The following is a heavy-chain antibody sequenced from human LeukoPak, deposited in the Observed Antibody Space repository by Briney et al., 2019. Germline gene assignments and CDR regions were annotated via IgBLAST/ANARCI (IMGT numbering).Heavy chain of an antibody. V-gene: IGHV1-2*02. J-gene: IGHJ4*02. Sequence: VASVKVSCKASGYTFTGYYIHWVRQAPGQGLEWMGWINPNSGATNYAQKFQGRVTMTRDTSISTAYMELSRLTSDDTALYYCARDALDYSISSLRYWGQGTLVTVSS. CDR2: INPNSGAT. D-gene: IGHD6-6*01. CDR1: GYTFTGYY. CDR3: ARDALDYSISSLRY.